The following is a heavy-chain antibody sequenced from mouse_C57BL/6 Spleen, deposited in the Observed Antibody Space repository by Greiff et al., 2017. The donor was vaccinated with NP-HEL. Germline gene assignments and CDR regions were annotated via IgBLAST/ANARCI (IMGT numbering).Heavy chain of an antibody. V-gene: IGHV1-82*01. CDR2: IYPGDGDT. J-gene: IGHJ3*01. Sequence: VQLQQSGPELVKPGASVKISCKASGYAFSSSWMNWVKQRPGKGLEWIGRIYPGDGDTNYNGKFKGKATLTADKSSSTAYMQLSSLTSEDSAVYFCARGVGRDWFAYWGQGTLVTVSA. CDR3: ARGVGRDWFAY. D-gene: IGHD4-1*01. CDR1: GYAFSSSW.